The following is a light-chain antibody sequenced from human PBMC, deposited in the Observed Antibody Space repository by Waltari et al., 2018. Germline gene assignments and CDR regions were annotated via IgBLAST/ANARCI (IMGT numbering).Light chain of an antibody. V-gene: IGKV3-20*01. CDR2: GAS. CDR1: QSVSNNY. J-gene: IGKJ1*01. CDR3: QQYGNSPQT. Sequence: DIVLTQSPGTLSFSPEERATLSCRASQSVSNNYLAWYQQKPGQAPRLLIYGASSRATGIPDRFSGSGSGTDFTLTINRLEPEDLAVYYCQQYGNSPQTFGQGTKVEIK.